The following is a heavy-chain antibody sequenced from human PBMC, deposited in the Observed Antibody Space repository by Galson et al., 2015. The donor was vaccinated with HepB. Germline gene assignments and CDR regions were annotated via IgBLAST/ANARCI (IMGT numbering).Heavy chain of an antibody. D-gene: IGHD1-26*01. V-gene: IGHV3-33*01. CDR1: GFTFGSYG. CDR2: IYYDGSNK. CDR3: ARDYLRSYYEGGWFDP. Sequence: SLRLSCAASGFTFGSYGIHWVRQAPGKGLEWVAVIYYDGSNKYYADSVKGRFTISRDNSKNTLYLQMNSLRPEDTAVYYCARDYLRSYYEGGWFDPWGQGTLVTVSS. J-gene: IGHJ5*02.